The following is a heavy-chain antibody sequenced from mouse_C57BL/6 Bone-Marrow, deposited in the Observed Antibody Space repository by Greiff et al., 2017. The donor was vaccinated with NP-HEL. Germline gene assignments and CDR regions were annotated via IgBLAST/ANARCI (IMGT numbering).Heavy chain of an antibody. CDR1: GYTFTDYY. CDR2: INPNNGGT. V-gene: IGHV1-26*01. Sequence: EVQLQQSGPELVKPGASVKISCKASGYTFTDYYMNWVKQSHGKSLEWIGDINPNNGGTSYNQKFKGKATLTVDKSSSTAYMELRSLTSEDSAVYYCARGLYDYDSWYFDVWGTGTTVTVSS. D-gene: IGHD2-4*01. J-gene: IGHJ1*03. CDR3: ARGLYDYDSWYFDV.